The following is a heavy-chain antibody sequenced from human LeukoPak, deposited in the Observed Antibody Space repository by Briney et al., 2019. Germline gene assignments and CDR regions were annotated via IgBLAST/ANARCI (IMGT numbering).Heavy chain of an antibody. Sequence: SETLSLTCTVSGGSISSSSYYWGWIRQPPGKGLEWIGSIYYSGSTYYSPSLKSRVTISVDTSKNQFSLELNSVTAADTAVYYCARHLEYISSWKGYYFDYWGQGTLVTVSS. J-gene: IGHJ4*02. D-gene: IGHD6-13*01. V-gene: IGHV4-39*01. CDR2: IYYSGST. CDR1: GGSISSSSYY. CDR3: ARHLEYISSWKGYYFDY.